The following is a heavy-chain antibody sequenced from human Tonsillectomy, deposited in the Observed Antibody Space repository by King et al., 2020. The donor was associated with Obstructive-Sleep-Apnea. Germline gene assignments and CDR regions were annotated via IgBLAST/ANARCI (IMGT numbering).Heavy chain of an antibody. CDR3: AKDLLLWFGRENGAFDI. J-gene: IGHJ3*02. V-gene: IGHV3-23*04. Sequence: VQLVESGGGLVQPGGSLRLSCAASGSTFSSYAMSWVRQAPGKGLEWVSAVSGSDGSTYYADSVKGRFTISRDNSKNTPYLQMNSLRAEDTAVYYCAKDLLLWFGRENGAFDIWGLGTMVTVSS. CDR2: VSGSDGST. CDR1: GSTFSSYA. D-gene: IGHD3-10*01.